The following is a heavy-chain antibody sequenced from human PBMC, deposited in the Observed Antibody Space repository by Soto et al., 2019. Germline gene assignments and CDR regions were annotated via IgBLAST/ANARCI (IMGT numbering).Heavy chain of an antibody. D-gene: IGHD2-21*02. CDR1: GYSISTGFN. J-gene: IGHJ4*02. Sequence: SETLSLTCAVSGYSISTGFNWGWVRQPPGKGLEWIGSIYHSGSTYYNLSLKSRVTISADTSKNQISLKLISVTAADTALYYCARDWGTDFYHFDSWGQGXLVTVSS. CDR3: ARDWGTDFYHFDS. CDR2: IYHSGST. V-gene: IGHV4-38-2*02.